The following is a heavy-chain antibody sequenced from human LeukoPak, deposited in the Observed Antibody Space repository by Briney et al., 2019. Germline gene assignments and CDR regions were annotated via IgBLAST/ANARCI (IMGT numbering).Heavy chain of an antibody. CDR1: GFTFSSYG. J-gene: IGHJ3*02. CDR3: ARVNRGDAFDI. Sequence: PGGSLRLSCAASGFTFSSYGMHWVSQAPGKGLEWVAVIWYDGRNKFYADSLKGRFTISRDNSKNTLYLQMNSLRAEDTAVYYCARVNRGDAFDISGQGTLVTVSS. D-gene: IGHD3-16*02. CDR2: IWYDGRNK. V-gene: IGHV3-33*01.